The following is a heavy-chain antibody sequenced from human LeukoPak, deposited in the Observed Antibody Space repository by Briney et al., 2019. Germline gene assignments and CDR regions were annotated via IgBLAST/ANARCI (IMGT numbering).Heavy chain of an antibody. CDR2: IYHSGST. D-gene: IGHD5-18*01. V-gene: IGHV4-30-2*01. J-gene: IGHJ4*02. CDR3: ASSAAMADGFDY. CDR1: GGSIISGCYS. Sequence: PSQTLSLTCAVSGGSIISGCYSWSWLRQPPGNGLEWIGYIYHSGSTYYNPSLKRRVTISVDRSKNQFSLKLSSVTAADTAVYYCASSAAMADGFDYWGQGTLVTVSS.